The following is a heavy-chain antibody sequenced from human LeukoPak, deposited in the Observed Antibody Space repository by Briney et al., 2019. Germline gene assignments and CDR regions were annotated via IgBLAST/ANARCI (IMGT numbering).Heavy chain of an antibody. Sequence: PSETLSLTCTVSGGSISSGDYYWSWIRQPPGKGLEWIGYIYYSGSTYYNPSLKSRVTISVDTSKNQFSLKLSSVTAADTAVYYCARLNDYSNSFDYWGQGTLDTVSS. V-gene: IGHV4-30-4*01. D-gene: IGHD4-11*01. J-gene: IGHJ4*02. CDR3: ARLNDYSNSFDY. CDR2: IYYSGST. CDR1: GGSISSGDYY.